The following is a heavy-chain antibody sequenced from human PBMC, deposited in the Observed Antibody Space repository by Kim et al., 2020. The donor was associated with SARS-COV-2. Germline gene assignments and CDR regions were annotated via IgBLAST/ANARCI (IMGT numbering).Heavy chain of an antibody. D-gene: IGHD3-10*01. CDR2: ISAYNGNT. V-gene: IGHV1-18*01. Sequence: ASVKVSCKASGYTFTSYGISWVRQAPGQGLEWMGWISAYNGNTNYAQKLQGRVTMTTDTSTSTAYMELRSLRSDDTAVYYCARDQFLYYGSGSYPRWFDPWGQGTLCTVSS. CDR1: GYTFTSYG. J-gene: IGHJ5*02. CDR3: ARDQFLYYGSGSYPRWFDP.